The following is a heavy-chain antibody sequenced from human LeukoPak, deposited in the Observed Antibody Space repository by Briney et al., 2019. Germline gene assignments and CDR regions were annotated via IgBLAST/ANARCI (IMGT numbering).Heavy chain of an antibody. CDR1: GFTFSSYG. CDR2: IWYYGSNK. D-gene: IGHD3-22*01. CDR3: AKDQAHSSGYSGFDY. J-gene: IGHJ4*02. Sequence: GGSLRLSCAASGFTFSSYGMHWVRQAPGKGLEWVAVIWYYGSNKYYADSVKGRFTISRDNSKNTLYLQMNSLRAEDTAVYYCAKDQAHSSGYSGFDYWGQGTLVTVSS. V-gene: IGHV3-33*06.